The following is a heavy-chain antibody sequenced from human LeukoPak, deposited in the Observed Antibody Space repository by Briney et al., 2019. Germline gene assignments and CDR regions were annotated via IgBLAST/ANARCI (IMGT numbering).Heavy chain of an antibody. CDR2: IYHSGST. Sequence: PSETLSLTCSVSGGSISSYYWSWIRQPPGKGLEWIGYIYHSGSTNYNPSLKSRVTISVDTSKNQFSLKLSSVTAADTAVYYCARQREVAAQNWFDPWGQGTLVTVSS. CDR3: ARQREVAAQNWFDP. V-gene: IGHV4-59*08. CDR1: GGSISSYY. D-gene: IGHD6-6*01. J-gene: IGHJ5*02.